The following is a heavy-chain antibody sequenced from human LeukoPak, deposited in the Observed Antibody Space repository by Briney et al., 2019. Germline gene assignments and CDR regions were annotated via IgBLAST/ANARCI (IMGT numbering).Heavy chain of an antibody. D-gene: IGHD3-22*01. CDR1: GFTFSSYS. CDR3: AKDAQYYYDSSGYYYDY. V-gene: IGHV3-30*02. J-gene: IGHJ4*02. Sequence: GGSLRLSCAASGFTFSSYSMNWVRQAPGKGLEWVAFIRYDGSNKYYADSVKGRFTISRDNSKNTLYLQMNSLRAEDTAVYYCAKDAQYYYDSSGYYYDYWGQGTLVTVSS. CDR2: IRYDGSNK.